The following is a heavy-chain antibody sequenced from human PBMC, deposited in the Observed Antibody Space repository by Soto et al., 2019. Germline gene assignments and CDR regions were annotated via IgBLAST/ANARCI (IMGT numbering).Heavy chain of an antibody. CDR3: ARHWDWNDTSYYFDY. CDR2: IYYSGST. Sequence: SETLSLTCTVSGGSISSYYWSWIRQPPGKGLEWIGYIYYSGSTNYNPSLKSRVTISVDTSKNQFSLKLSSVTAADTAVYYCARHWDWNDTSYYFDYWGQGTLVTVSS. CDR1: GGSISSYY. D-gene: IGHD1-1*01. V-gene: IGHV4-59*08. J-gene: IGHJ4*02.